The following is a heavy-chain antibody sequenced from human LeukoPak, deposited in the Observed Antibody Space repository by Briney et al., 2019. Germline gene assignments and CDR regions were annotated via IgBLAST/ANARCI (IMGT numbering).Heavy chain of an antibody. Sequence: GRSLRLSCAASGFTFSSYAMHWVRQAPGKGLEWVAVISCDGSNKYYADSVKGRFTISRDNSKNTLYLQMNSLRAEDTAVYYCARDVSDIVVVVAATLTYFQHWGQGTLVTVSS. CDR2: ISCDGSNK. D-gene: IGHD2-15*01. CDR1: GFTFSSYA. J-gene: IGHJ1*01. CDR3: ARDVSDIVVVVAATLTYFQH. V-gene: IGHV3-30-3*01.